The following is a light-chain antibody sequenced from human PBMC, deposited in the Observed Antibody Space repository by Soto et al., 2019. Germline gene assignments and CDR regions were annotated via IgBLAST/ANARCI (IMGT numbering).Light chain of an antibody. V-gene: IGKV1-39*01. J-gene: IGKJ1*01. CDR2: AAS. Sequence: IQMTQSPSSLFALVGDRATITCRPSQSISSYLNWYQQKPGKAPKLLIYAASSLQSGVPSRFSGSGSGTDFTLTISSLQPEDFATYYCQQSYSTPPWTFGQGTKVEIK. CDR3: QQSYSTPPWT. CDR1: QSISSY.